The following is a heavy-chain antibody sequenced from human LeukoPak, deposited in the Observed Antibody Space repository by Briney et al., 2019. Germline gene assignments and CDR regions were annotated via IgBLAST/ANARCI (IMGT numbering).Heavy chain of an antibody. V-gene: IGHV3-11*01. CDR2: ISSGGSAR. CDR3: VRGDYSDSSGPGY. Sequence: GGSLRLSCAASGFTFSDYYMSWIRQAQGQELEWVSHISSGGSARYYADSVKGRFTISRDNSENSLYLQMNSLRAEDTAVYYCVRGDYSDSSGPGYWGQGTLVTVSS. J-gene: IGHJ4*02. D-gene: IGHD3-22*01. CDR1: GFTFSDYY.